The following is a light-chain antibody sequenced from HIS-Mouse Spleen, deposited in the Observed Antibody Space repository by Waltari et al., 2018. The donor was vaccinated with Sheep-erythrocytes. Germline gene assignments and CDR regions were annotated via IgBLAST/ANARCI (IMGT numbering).Light chain of an antibody. CDR3: CSYAGSYNHV. CDR2: DVS. V-gene: IGLV2-11*01. Sequence: QSTLTQPRSVSGTLGQSVTILVTGTTNYVGGFNHVSWYQQHPGKAPKLMIYDVSKRPSGVPDRFSGSKSGNTASLTISGLQAEDEADYYCCSYAGSYNHVFATGTKVTVL. J-gene: IGLJ1*01. CDR1: TNYVGGFNH.